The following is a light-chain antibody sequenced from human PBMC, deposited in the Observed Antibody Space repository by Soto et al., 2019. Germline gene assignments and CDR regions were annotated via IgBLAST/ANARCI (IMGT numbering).Light chain of an antibody. J-gene: IGLJ2*01. CDR2: RNN. CDR1: SSNIGSNY. CDR3: AAWEDSLSDGV. Sequence: QSVLTQPPSASGTPGQRVTISCSGSSSNIGSNYVYWYQQLPGTAPKLLIYRNNQRPSGVPDRFSGAKSGTSASLAISGLRSEDEADYYCAAWEDSLSDGVFGGGTKLTVL. V-gene: IGLV1-47*01.